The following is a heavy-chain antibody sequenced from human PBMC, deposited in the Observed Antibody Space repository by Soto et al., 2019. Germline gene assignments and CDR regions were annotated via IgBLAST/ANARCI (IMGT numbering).Heavy chain of an antibody. V-gene: IGHV1-18*01. CDR2: ISGFNGQT. D-gene: IGHD3-10*01. CDR1: GNTFASHG. CDR3: ARVDPRGVTVVRDY. J-gene: IGHJ4*02. Sequence: GPEVKKPGASVKVSCKASGNTFASHGFSWVRQAPGQGLEWMGWISGFNGQTNYALKFQGRVTLTTDTSTSTAYMELRSLRSDDTAVYFCARVDPRGVTVVRDYWGQGTLVTVSS.